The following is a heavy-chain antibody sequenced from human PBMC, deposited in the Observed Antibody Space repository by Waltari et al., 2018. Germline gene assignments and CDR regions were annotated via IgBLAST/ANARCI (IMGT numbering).Heavy chain of an antibody. CDR1: GFTFSSYS. J-gene: IGHJ6*02. D-gene: IGHD6-19*01. Sequence: EVQLVESGGGLVKPGGSLRLSCAASGFTFSSYSMNWVRQAPGKGLEWVSSISSSSSYIYYADSVKGRFTISRDNAKNSLYLQMNSLRAEDTAVYYCAREDSSGWYPFYYYYGMDVWGQGP. V-gene: IGHV3-21*01. CDR3: AREDSSGWYPFYYYYGMDV. CDR2: ISSSSSYI.